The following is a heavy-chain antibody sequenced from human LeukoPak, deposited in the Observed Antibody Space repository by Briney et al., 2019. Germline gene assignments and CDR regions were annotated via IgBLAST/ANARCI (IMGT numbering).Heavy chain of an antibody. CDR1: GYTFTDYY. CDR2: ISAYNGNT. CDR3: ARAMVTSIDYYYGMDV. J-gene: IGHJ6*02. Sequence: ASVKVSCKASGYTFTDYYMHWVRQAPGQGLEWMGWISAYNGNTNYAQKLQGRVTMTTDTSTSTAYMELRSLRSDDTAVYYCARAMVTSIDYYYGMDVWGQGTTVTVSS. D-gene: IGHD5-18*01. V-gene: IGHV1-18*04.